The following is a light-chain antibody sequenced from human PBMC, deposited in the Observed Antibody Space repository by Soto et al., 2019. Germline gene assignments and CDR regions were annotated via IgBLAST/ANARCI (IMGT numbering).Light chain of an antibody. Sequence: EIVMTHSPATLSVSPGDRATLSCRASQTVRDNLAWYQQKPGQAPRLLIYGASTRATGIPARFSGSGSGTVFTLTFDSLQSEDFALYFCQQSNNWPYTFGQGTKLEIK. CDR3: QQSNNWPYT. CDR2: GAS. V-gene: IGKV3-15*01. J-gene: IGKJ2*01. CDR1: QTVRDN.